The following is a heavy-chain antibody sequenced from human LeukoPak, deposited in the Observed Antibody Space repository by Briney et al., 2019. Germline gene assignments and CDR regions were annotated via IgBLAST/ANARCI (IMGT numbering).Heavy chain of an antibody. J-gene: IGHJ6*03. CDR1: GGSINTPNYY. D-gene: IGHD3-9*01. CDR3: ARAPLSRYFDLDYYMDV. CDR2: TFYSGGT. V-gene: IGHV4-39*07. Sequence: SETLSLTCTVSGGSINTPNYYWGWIRQTPGKGLEWIGNTFYSGGTYYSPSLTSRVTISLDTSRNQFSLKLNSVTAADTAVYYCARAPLSRYFDLDYYMDVWGKGTTVTISS.